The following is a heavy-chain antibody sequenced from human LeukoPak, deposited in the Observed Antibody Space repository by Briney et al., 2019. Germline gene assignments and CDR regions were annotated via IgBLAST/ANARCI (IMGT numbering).Heavy chain of an antibody. D-gene: IGHD5-18*01. CDR1: GGSISYFY. V-gene: IGHV4-4*07. Sequence: SETLSLTCTVSGGSISYFYWSWIRQPAGKGLEWIGRIYTSGSTNYNPSLKSRVTMSVDTSKNQFSLNLNSVTAADTAVYYCARETRIHLWTFDSWGQGTLVTVSS. CDR2: IYTSGST. CDR3: ARETRIHLWTFDS. J-gene: IGHJ4*02.